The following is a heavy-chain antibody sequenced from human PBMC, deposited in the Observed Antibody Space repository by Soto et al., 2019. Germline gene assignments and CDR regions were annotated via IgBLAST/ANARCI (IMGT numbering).Heavy chain of an antibody. CDR2: ISSSSSYI. D-gene: IGHD2-2*01. CDR3: ARTPGVLGYCSSTSCPYGMDV. Sequence: EVQLVESGGGLVKPGGSLRLSCAASGFTFSSYSMNWVRQAPGKGLEWVSSISSSSSYIYYAESVKGRFTISRDNAKNSLSLQMNSLRAEDTAVYYCARTPGVLGYCSSTSCPYGMDVWGQGTTVPVSS. J-gene: IGHJ6*02. V-gene: IGHV3-21*01. CDR1: GFTFSSYS.